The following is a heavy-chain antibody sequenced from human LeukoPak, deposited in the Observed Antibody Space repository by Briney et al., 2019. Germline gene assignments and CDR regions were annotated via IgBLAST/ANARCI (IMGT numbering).Heavy chain of an antibody. V-gene: IGHV4-4*09. CDR1: GASMSSNY. Sequence: PSETLSLTCNVSGASMSSNYWSWVRQPPGKGLEWIGYIYHSGNTNYSPSLESRVTMSVDESKNQFSLRVHFVSAADTAVYYCASTRRAAVAGRFDSWGQGTLVTVSS. CDR3: ASTRRAAVAGRFDS. D-gene: IGHD6-19*01. CDR2: IYHSGNT. J-gene: IGHJ4*02.